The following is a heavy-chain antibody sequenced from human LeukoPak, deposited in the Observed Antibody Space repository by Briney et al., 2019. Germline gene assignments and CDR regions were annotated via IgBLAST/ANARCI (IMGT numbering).Heavy chain of an antibody. CDR3: AKGLHYDILTGYYWSD. D-gene: IGHD3-9*01. J-gene: IGHJ4*02. V-gene: IGHV3-9*01. CDR1: GFTFDDYG. CDR2: ISWNSGSI. Sequence: GRSLRLSCAASGFTFDDYGMDWVRQAPGKGLEWVSGISWNSGSIGYADSVKGRFTISRDNAKNSLYLQMNSLRAEDTAAYYCAKGLHYDILTGYYWSDGGQGTLVTVSS.